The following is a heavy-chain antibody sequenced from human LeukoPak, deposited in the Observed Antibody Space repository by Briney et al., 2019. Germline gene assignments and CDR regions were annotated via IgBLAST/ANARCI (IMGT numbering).Heavy chain of an antibody. J-gene: IGHJ6*01. D-gene: IGHD1-1*01. CDR3: VKDRFPTGTTLFNYYYGMDV. CDR1: GFTFSNYS. CDR2: ISRNGVST. Sequence: PGGSLRLSCSASGFTFSNYSIHWVRQAPGKGLEYVSAISRNGVSTYYADLVKGRFIISRDNSKNTLYLQMSSLRGEDTAIYYCVKDRFPTGTTLFNYYYGMDVWGQGTTVTVSS. V-gene: IGHV3-64D*09.